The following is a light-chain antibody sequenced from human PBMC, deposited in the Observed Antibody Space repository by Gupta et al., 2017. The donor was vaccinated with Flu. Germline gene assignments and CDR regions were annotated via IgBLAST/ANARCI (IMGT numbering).Light chain of an antibody. CDR3: MQATHPPYT. CDR2: KLS. CDR1: QSLVHSDGNTY. Sequence: DIVMAPTLLSSPVTLGQPATMSFRSSQSLVHSDGNTYLSWLHQRPGQPPRLLIYKLSNRFSGVPDRFSGSGAGTDFTLKISRVEAEDVGIYYCMQATHPPYTFGQGTKLEIK. V-gene: IGKV2-24*01. J-gene: IGKJ2*01.